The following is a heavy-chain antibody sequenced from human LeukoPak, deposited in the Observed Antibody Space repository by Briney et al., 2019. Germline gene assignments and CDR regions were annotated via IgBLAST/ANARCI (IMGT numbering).Heavy chain of an antibody. CDR3: ARELLWFGERNYYMDV. V-gene: IGHV3-21*01. J-gene: IGHJ6*03. Sequence: GGSLRLSRAASGFTFRSYSMNWVRPAAGKGLEGVSSISSSSSYIYYADSVKGRFTISRDNAKNSLYLQMNSLRAEDTAVYYCARELLWFGERNYYMDVWGKGTTVTISS. CDR2: ISSSSSYI. D-gene: IGHD3-10*01. CDR1: GFTFRSYS.